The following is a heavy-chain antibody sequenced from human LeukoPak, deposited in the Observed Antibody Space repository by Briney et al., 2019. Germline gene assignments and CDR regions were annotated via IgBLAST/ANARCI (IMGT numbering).Heavy chain of an antibody. CDR3: ARYRIGADSSGYLNDAFDI. CDR1: GFTFSSYA. V-gene: IGHV3-30*04. Sequence: PGGSLRLSCAASGFTFSSYAMHWVRQAPGKGLEWVAVISYDGSNKYYADSVKGRFTISRDNSKNTLYLQMNSLRAEDTAVYYCARYRIGADSSGYLNDAFDIWGQGTMVTVSS. CDR2: ISYDGSNK. D-gene: IGHD3-22*01. J-gene: IGHJ3*02.